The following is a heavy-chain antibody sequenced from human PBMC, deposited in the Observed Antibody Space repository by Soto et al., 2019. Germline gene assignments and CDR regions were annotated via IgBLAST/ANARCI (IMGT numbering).Heavy chain of an antibody. D-gene: IGHD3-16*02. V-gene: IGHV1-18*01. Sequence: QVQLVQSGAEVKKPGASVKVSCKASGYTFTSYGISWVRQAPGQGLEWMGWISAYNGNTKYAQKLQGRVTMTTDTSTSTAYMELRSLRSDDTAVYYCARDRQYVWGSYRSNWFDPWGQGTLVTVSS. CDR2: ISAYNGNT. J-gene: IGHJ5*02. CDR1: GYTFTSYG. CDR3: ARDRQYVWGSYRSNWFDP.